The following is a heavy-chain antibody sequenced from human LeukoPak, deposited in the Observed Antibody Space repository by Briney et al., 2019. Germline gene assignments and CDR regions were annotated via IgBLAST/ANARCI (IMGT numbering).Heavy chain of an antibody. CDR2: IYTGGST. CDR1: GGSSRSYY. V-gene: IGHV4-4*07. J-gene: IGHJ6*03. Sequence: SENLSLTSTVSGGSSRSYYWSWMRPPAGKGLEWMGRIYTGGSTNYNPSLKSRVTMSVHTSKNQVPLKLSSVTAADTALYYCARDEEARPPGGYYYYPMDVWGKGTTVTVSS. CDR3: ARDEEARPPGGYYYYPMDV.